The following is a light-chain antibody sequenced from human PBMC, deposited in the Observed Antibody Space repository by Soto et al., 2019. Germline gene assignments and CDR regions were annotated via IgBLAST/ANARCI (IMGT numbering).Light chain of an antibody. V-gene: IGKV1-39*01. Sequence: DFQMTQSPSSLSASIGDRVTITCRASQSIRTYLNWYQQKPGKAPQLLIYAASRLQSGVPSRFSGSGSGTDFTLTISRLQPEDFAPYYCQQSYSTMATFGQGTKVEIK. CDR1: QSIRTY. CDR3: QQSYSTMAT. CDR2: AAS. J-gene: IGKJ1*01.